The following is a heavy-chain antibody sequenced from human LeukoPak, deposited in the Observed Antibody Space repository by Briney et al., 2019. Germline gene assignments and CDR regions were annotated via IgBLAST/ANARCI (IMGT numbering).Heavy chain of an antibody. V-gene: IGHV3-23*01. J-gene: IGHJ6*02. CDR1: GFTFSRYG. CDR3: ARDVEGTGWPYYGLDV. CDR2: IVGGGVTT. Sequence: PGGSLRLSCEASGFTFSRYGLSWVRQAPGKGLEWVSIIVGGGVTTYYAGSVKGRFTVSRDDSRSTMYLQMNSLTAADTAVYYCARDVEGTGWPYYGLDVWGQGTTVTVSS. D-gene: IGHD6-19*01.